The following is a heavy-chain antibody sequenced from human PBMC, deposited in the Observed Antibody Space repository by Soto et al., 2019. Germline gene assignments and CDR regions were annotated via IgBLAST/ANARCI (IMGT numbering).Heavy chain of an antibody. CDR2: ISAYNGNT. Sequence: GASVKVSCKASGYTFTSYGISWVRQAPGQRLEWMGWISAYNGNTNYAQKLQGRVTMTTDTSTSTAYMELRSLRSDDTAVYYCARDHYGSGSYPAYYYYYMDVWGKGTTVTVSS. CDR1: GYTFTSYG. D-gene: IGHD3-10*01. CDR3: ARDHYGSGSYPAYYYYYMDV. J-gene: IGHJ6*03. V-gene: IGHV1-18*01.